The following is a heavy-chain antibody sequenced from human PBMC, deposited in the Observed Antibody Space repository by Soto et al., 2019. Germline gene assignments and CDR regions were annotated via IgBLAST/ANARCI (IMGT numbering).Heavy chain of an antibody. CDR1: GFTFSAFG. V-gene: IGHV3-30*18. CDR3: AKDFKISGGHYGSLNYYYGMDV. Sequence: GGSLRLSCAASGFTFSAFGMHWVRQAPGKGLEWVAIISYDGILKYYADPVKGRFTISRDTSKSALYLQMNSPRPEDTAVYYCAKDFKISGGHYGSLNYYYGMDVWGQGTTVTVSS. J-gene: IGHJ6*02. CDR2: ISYDGILK. D-gene: IGHD3-10*01.